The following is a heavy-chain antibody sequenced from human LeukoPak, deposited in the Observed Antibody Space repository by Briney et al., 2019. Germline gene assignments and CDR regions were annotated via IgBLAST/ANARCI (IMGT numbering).Heavy chain of an antibody. CDR1: GYTFTGYY. V-gene: IGHV1-2*02. CDR2: INPNSGGT. J-gene: IGHJ4*02. D-gene: IGHD3-10*01. CDR3: ARDGAGITMVRGVIRMGY. Sequence: ASVTVSCKASGYTFTGYYMHWVRQAPGQGLEWMGWINPNSGGTNYAQKFQGRVTMTRDTSISTAYMELSRLRSDDTAVYYCARDGAGITMVRGVIRMGYWGQGTLVTVSS.